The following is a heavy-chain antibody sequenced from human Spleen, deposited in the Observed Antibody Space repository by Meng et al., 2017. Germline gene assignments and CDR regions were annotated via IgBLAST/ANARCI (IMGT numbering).Heavy chain of an antibody. J-gene: IGHJ4*02. CDR3: AKSGVAGPFRN. CDR2: LSGGCFTT. Sequence: EVQLVESGGGWVQPGGSLRLSCAASGFSFSSYAMSWVRHAPGKGLEWVSALSGGCFTTYYADSVKGRFAISRDNSKNTLYLEMNSLRAEDTAVYYCAKSGVAGPFRNWGQGTLVTVSS. CDR1: GFSFSSYA. D-gene: IGHD6-19*01. V-gene: IGHV3-23*04.